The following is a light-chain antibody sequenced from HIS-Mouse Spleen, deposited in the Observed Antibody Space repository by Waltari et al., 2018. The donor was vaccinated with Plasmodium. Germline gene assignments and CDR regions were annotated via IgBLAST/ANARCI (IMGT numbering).Light chain of an antibody. CDR1: QDISNY. Sequence: QSPSSLSASVGDRVTITCQASQDISNYLNWYQQKPGKAPKLLIYDASNLETGVPSRFSGSGSGTDFTFTISSLPPEDIATYYCQQYDNLPYTFGQGTKLEIK. CDR3: QQYDNLPYT. J-gene: IGKJ2*01. CDR2: DAS. V-gene: IGKV1-33*01.